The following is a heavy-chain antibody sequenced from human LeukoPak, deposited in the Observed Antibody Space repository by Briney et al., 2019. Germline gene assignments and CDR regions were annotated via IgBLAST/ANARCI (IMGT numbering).Heavy chain of an antibody. CDR1: GDSVSSDSAA. CDR3: ARSVKNWFDH. Sequence: SQTLPLTCAISGDSVSSDSAAWNWIRQSPSRGLEWLGRTFYRSKWYNDYAVSVKSRITINPDTSKNQFSLQLNSVTPDDTAVYYCARSVKNWFDHWGQGNLVNV. J-gene: IGHJ5*02. V-gene: IGHV6-1*01. CDR2: TFYRSKWYN. D-gene: IGHD2-8*01.